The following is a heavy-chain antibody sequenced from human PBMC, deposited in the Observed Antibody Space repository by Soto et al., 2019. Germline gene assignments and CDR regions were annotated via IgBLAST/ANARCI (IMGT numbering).Heavy chain of an antibody. CDR3: ARVERGSGSYYFDY. Sequence: QVQLQESGPGLVKPSQTLSLTCTVSGGSISSGGYYWSCIRQHPGKGLEWIGYIYYSGSTYYNPSFKSRVTISVDTSKNQFSLKLSSVTAADTAVYYCARVERGSGSYYFDYWGQGTLVTVSS. D-gene: IGHD1-26*01. CDR2: IYYSGST. CDR1: GGSISSGGYY. J-gene: IGHJ4*02. V-gene: IGHV4-31*03.